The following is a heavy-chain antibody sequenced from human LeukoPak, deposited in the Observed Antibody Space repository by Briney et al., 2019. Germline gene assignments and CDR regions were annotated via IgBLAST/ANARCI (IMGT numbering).Heavy chain of an antibody. CDR3: ARDRTRVVPAGYYYYYYMDV. J-gene: IGHJ6*03. D-gene: IGHD2-2*01. V-gene: IGHV1-46*01. CDR2: INPSGDST. CDR1: GYTFTSYY. Sequence: ASVKVSCKASGYTFTSYYMHWVRQAPGQGLEWMGIINPSGDSTSYAQKFQGRVTMTRDTSTSTVYMELSSLRSEDTAVYYCARDRTRVVPAGYYYYYYMDVWGKGTTVTVSS.